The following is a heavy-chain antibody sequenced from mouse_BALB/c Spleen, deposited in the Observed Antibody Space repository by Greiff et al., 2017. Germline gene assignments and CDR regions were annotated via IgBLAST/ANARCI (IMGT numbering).Heavy chain of an antibody. Sequence: VQLQQSGGGLVKPGGSLKLSCAASGFTFSSYAMSWVRQSPEKRLEWVAEISSGGSYTYYPDTVTGRFTISRDNAKNTLYLEMSSLRSEDTAMYYCARDSFDGYGYYFDYWGQGTTLTVSS. CDR2: ISSGGSYT. D-gene: IGHD2-3*01. V-gene: IGHV5-9-4*01. CDR3: ARDSFDGYGYYFDY. CDR1: GFTFSSYA. J-gene: IGHJ2*01.